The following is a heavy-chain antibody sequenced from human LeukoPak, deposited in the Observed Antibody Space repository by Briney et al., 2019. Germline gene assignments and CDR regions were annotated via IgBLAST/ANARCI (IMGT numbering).Heavy chain of an antibody. CDR3: VKDATMITFGGTNNY. D-gene: IGHD3-16*01. Sequence: GGSLRLSCSASGFTFSSYAMHWVRQAPGKGLEYVSAISSNGGSTYYADSVKGRFTISRDNSKNTLYLQMSSLRAEDTAVYYCVKDATMITFGGTNNYWGRGTLVTVSS. J-gene: IGHJ4*02. CDR2: ISSNGGST. CDR1: GFTFSSYA. V-gene: IGHV3-64D*06.